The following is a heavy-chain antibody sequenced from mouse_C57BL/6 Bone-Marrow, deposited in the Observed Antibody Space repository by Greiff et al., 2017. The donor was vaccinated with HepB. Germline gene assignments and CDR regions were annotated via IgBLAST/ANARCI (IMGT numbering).Heavy chain of an antibody. J-gene: IGHJ2*01. CDR3: ARWTTMVTTPYFDY. Sequence: QVQLQQPGAELVKPGASVKMSCKASGYTFTSYWITWVKQRPGQGLEWIGDIYPGSGSTNYNEKFKSKATLTVDTSSSTAYMQLSSLTSEDSAVYYCARWTTMVTTPYFDYWGQGTTLTVSS. D-gene: IGHD2-2*01. CDR2: IYPGSGST. V-gene: IGHV1-55*01. CDR1: GYTFTSYW.